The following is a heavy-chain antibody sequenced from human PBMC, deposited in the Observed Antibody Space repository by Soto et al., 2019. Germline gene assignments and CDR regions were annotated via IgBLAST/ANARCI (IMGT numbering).Heavy chain of an antibody. D-gene: IGHD6-13*01. CDR2: ISGYNGNT. CDR3: ARGLRGWQQPGAYYMDV. J-gene: IGHJ6*03. CDR1: GYTFTSYG. Sequence: QVQLVQSGAEVKKPGASVKVSCKASGYTFTSYGISWVRQAPGQGLEWMGWISGYNGNTNYAQKLQGRVTTTTDTSTSTAYMELRSVRSDDTAVYYCARGLRGWQQPGAYYMDVWGQGTTVTVSS. V-gene: IGHV1-18*01.